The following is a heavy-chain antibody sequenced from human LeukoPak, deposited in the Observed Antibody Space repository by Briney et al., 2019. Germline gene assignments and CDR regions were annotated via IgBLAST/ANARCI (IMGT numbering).Heavy chain of an antibody. CDR2: IRYDGSNK. CDR3: AKTTGAPNPYDY. D-gene: IGHD1-1*01. CDR1: GFTFSSYG. J-gene: IGHJ4*02. V-gene: IGHV3-30*02. Sequence: GGSLRLSCAASGFTFSSYGMHWVRQAPGKGLEWVAFIRYDGSNKYYADSVKGRFTISRDNSKNTLYLQMNSLRAEDTAVYYCAKTTGAPNPYDYWGQGTMATVSS.